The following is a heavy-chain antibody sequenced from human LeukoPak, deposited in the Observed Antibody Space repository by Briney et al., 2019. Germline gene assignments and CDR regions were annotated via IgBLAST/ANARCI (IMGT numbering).Heavy chain of an antibody. D-gene: IGHD6-6*01. Sequence: GGSLRLSCAGSGFALKSYSLTWVRQAPGKGLEWVSSISSTSAYIHYADSVKGRFTISRDNVDNVVYLEMNSLGAEDTATYYCARVSSYSSSSGSFCDYWGQGTLVTVSS. V-gene: IGHV3-21*01. J-gene: IGHJ4*02. CDR2: ISSTSAYI. CDR3: ARVSSYSSSSGSFCDY. CDR1: GFALKSYS.